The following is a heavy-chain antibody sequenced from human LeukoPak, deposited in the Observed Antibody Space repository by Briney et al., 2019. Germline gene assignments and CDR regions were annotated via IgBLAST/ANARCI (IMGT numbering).Heavy chain of an antibody. Sequence: SETLSLTCAVYGGSFSGYYWSWIRQPPGKGLEWIGEINHSGSTNYNPSLKSRVTISVDTSKNQFSLKLSSVTAADTAVYYCARGGYYYGSGSFNYWGQGTLVTVSS. CDR2: INHSGST. V-gene: IGHV4-34*01. CDR3: ARGGYYYGSGSFNY. D-gene: IGHD3-10*01. J-gene: IGHJ4*02. CDR1: GGSFSGYY.